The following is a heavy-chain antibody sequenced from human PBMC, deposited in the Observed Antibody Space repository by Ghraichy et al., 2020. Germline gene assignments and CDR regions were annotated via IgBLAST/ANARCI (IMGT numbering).Heavy chain of an antibody. CDR1: GFTFNNYW. V-gene: IGHV3-74*01. CDR2: ISSDGSTT. Sequence: GWSLRLSCAASGFTFNNYWMHWVRQAPGKGLVWVSLISSDGSTTRYADSVKGRFTISRDNAKSTLYLQMNSLRAEDTAVYYCVSAMALPGYWGQGTLVTVSS. D-gene: IGHD5-18*01. J-gene: IGHJ4*02. CDR3: VSAMALPGY.